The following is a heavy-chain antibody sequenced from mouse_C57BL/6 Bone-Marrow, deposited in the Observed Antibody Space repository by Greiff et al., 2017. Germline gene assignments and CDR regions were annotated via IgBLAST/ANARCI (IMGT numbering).Heavy chain of an antibody. CDR3: ASLTTVVALDY. V-gene: IGHV1-81*01. CDR2: IYPRSGNT. J-gene: IGHJ2*01. CDR1: GYTFTSYG. D-gene: IGHD1-1*01. Sequence: VKLQESGAELARPGASVKLSCKASGYTFTSYGISWVKQRTGQGLEWIGEIYPRSGNTYYNEKFKGKATLTADKSSSTAYMELRSLTSEDSAVYFCASLTTVVALDYWGQGTTLTVSS.